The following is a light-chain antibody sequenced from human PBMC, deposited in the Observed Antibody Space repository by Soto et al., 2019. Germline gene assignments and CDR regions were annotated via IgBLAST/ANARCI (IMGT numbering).Light chain of an antibody. CDR1: SSDVGGYNY. V-gene: IGLV2-14*01. CDR3: RSYTSSSTLGV. J-gene: IGLJ2*01. Sequence: QSALTQPASVSGSPGQSITISCTGTSSDVGGYNYVSWYQQHPGKAPKLMIYDVSNRPSGVSNRFSGSKSGNTASLTISGLQAEDGADYYCRSYTSSSTLGVFGGGTQLTVL. CDR2: DVS.